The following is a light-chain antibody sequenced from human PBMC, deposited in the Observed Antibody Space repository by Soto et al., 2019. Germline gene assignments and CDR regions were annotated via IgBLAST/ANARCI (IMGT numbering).Light chain of an antibody. CDR2: GAS. J-gene: IGKJ4*01. CDR3: QESFSTLVT. CDR1: RNIYKY. V-gene: IGKV1-39*01. Sequence: DIQMTQSPSSLSASVGDRVTVTCRASRNIYKYLNWYQQKAGKVPKLLIYGASSLQSGVPSRFSGSGSGTDFPLTISSLQREDFAIYYCQESFSTLVTFGGGTKVEIK.